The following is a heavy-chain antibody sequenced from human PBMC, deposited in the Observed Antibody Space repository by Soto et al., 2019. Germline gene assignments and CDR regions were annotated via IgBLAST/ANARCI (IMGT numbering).Heavy chain of an antibody. V-gene: IGHV3-23*01. CDR2: ISGSGGST. CDR1: GFTFSSYA. Sequence: PGGSLRLSCAASGFTFSSYAMSWVRQAPGKGLEWVSAISGSGGSTYYADSVKGRFTISRDDSKNTLSLQMNSLTAEDTAVYYCARDVTMVRGVVIGTADYWGQGTLVTVSS. D-gene: IGHD3-10*01. J-gene: IGHJ4*02. CDR3: ARDVTMVRGVVIGTADY.